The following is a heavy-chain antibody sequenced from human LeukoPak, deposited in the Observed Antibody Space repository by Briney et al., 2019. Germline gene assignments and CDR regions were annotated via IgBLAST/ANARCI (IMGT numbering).Heavy chain of an antibody. V-gene: IGHV1-46*01. CDR1: GYTFTSYY. D-gene: IGHD3-10*01. J-gene: IGHJ4*02. Sequence: GASVKVSCKASGYTFTSYYMHWVRQVPGQGLEWMGIINPSGGSTNYAQKFQGRVTMTRDTPTSTVYMELSSLRSEDTAVYYCARDFTYYSGSGSWPSDYWGQGTLVTVSS. CDR2: INPSGGST. CDR3: ARDFTYYSGSGSWPSDY.